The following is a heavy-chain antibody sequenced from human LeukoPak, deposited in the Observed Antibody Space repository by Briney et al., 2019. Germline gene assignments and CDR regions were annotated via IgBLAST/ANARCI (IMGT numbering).Heavy chain of an antibody. V-gene: IGHV4-59*12. CDR1: GGSISSYY. CDR3: ASDAWGYYEDY. D-gene: IGHD3-22*01. Sequence: SETLSLTCTVSGGSISSYYWSWIRQPPGKGLEWIGYIYYSGSTNYNPSLKSRVTISVDTSKNQFSLKLSSVTAADTAVYYCASDAWGYYEDYWGQGTLVTVSS. CDR2: IYYSGST. J-gene: IGHJ4*02.